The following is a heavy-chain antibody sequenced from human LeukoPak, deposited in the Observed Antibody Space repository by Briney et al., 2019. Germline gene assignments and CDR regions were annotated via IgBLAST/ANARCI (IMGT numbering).Heavy chain of an antibody. CDR3: AREHYGGNDY. Sequence: GGSLRLSCAASGFTFSSYAMHWVRQAPGKGLEYVSAISSNGGSTYYANSVKGRFTISRDNSKNTLYLQMGSLRAEDMAVYYCAREHYGGNDYWGQGTLVTVSS. CDR1: GFTFSSYA. J-gene: IGHJ4*02. D-gene: IGHD4-23*01. V-gene: IGHV3-64*01. CDR2: ISSNGGST.